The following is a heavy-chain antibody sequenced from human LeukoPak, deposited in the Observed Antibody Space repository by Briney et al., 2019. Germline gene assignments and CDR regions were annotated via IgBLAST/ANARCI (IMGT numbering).Heavy chain of an antibody. V-gene: IGHV3-48*03. J-gene: IGHJ4*02. CDR1: GFTFSSCE. Sequence: AGSLRLSCAASGFTFSSCEMNWVRPTPGKGLEWVSYIDSSGTTIYYADSVKGRFASSRDNAKNSLYLQMNSLRADDTAVYYCARVSESYHDYWGQGTLVTVSS. D-gene: IGHD1-26*01. CDR3: ARVSESYHDY. CDR2: IDSSGTTI.